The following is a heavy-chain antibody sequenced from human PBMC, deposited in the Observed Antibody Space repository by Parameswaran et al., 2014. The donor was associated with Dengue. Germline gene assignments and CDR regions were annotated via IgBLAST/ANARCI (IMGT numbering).Heavy chain of an antibody. Sequence: WVRQAPGQGLEWMGWINPNSGGTNYAQKFQGRVTMTRDTSISTAYMELSRLRSDDTAVYYCARSLSFWSGYYIDYWGQGTLVTVSS. D-gene: IGHD3-3*01. J-gene: IGHJ4*02. CDR3: ARSLSFWSGYYIDY. V-gene: IGHV1-2*02. CDR2: INPNSGGT.